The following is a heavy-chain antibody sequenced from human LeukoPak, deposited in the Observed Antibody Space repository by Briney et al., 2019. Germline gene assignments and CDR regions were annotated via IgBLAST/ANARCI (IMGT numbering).Heavy chain of an antibody. D-gene: IGHD2-21*02. Sequence: GGSLRLSCAASGFTFSSYAMSWVRQAPGKGLEWVSAISGSGGSTYYADSVKGRFTISRDNSKNTLYLQMNSLRAEDTAVHYCAKDQRYCGGDCYSSFDYWGQGTLVTVSS. CDR2: ISGSGGST. CDR1: GFTFSSYA. V-gene: IGHV3-23*01. J-gene: IGHJ4*02. CDR3: AKDQRYCGGDCYSSFDY.